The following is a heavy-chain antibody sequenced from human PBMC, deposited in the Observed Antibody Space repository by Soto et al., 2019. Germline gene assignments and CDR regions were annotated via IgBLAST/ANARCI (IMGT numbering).Heavy chain of an antibody. V-gene: IGHV6-1*01. J-gene: IGHJ6*02. CDR2: TYYRSKWYN. CDR3: ARKAVADYYYYYGMDV. CDR1: VDSVSSNSAA. Sequence: PSQTLSLTCAISVDSVSSNSAAWNWIRQSPSRGLEWLGRTYYRSKWYNDYAVSVKSRITINPDTSKNQFSLQLNSVTPEDTAVYYCARKAVADYYYYYGMDVWGQGTTVTVSS. D-gene: IGHD6-19*01.